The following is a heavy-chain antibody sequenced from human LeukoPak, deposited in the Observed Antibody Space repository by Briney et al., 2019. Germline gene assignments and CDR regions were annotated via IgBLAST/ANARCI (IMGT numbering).Heavy chain of an antibody. CDR2: IYYSGST. D-gene: IGHD2-8*02. V-gene: IGHV4-31*03. J-gene: IGHJ3*02. Sequence: SQTLSLTCTVSGGSISSGGYYWSWIRQHPGKGLEWIGYIYYSGSTYYNPSLKSRVTISVDTSKDQFSPKLSSVTAADTAVYYCARAPQVLQLGAFDIWGQGTMVTVSS. CDR3: ARAPQVLQLGAFDI. CDR1: GGSISSGGYY.